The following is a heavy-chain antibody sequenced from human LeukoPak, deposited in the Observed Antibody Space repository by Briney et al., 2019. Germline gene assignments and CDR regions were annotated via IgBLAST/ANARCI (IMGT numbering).Heavy chain of an antibody. J-gene: IGHJ4*02. CDR3: AXXXXXXXXXXVXGVY. D-gene: IGHD1-1*01. Sequence: XXXIXXVRQAPGQGXXXXGXIIPMFGTANYXQKFQGRVTITADESXXTAYMELSSLRSEDTAVYYCAXXXXXXXXXXVXGVYWGQGTLVTVSS. CDR2: IIPMFGTA. CDR1: XXX. V-gene: IGHV1-69*01.